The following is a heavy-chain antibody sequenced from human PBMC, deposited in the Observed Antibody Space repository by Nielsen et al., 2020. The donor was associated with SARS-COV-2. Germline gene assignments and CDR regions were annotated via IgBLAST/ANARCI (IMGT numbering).Heavy chain of an antibody. J-gene: IGHJ6*02. CDR3: ARDHDYSNYGYYYYYGMDV. V-gene: IGHV3-7*01. CDR1: GFTVSSNY. D-gene: IGHD4-11*01. CDR2: IKQDGSEK. Sequence: GGSLRLSCAASGFTVSSNYMSWVRQAPGKGLEWVANIKQDGSEKYYVDSVKGRFTISRDNAKNSLYLQMNSLRAEDTAVYYCARDHDYSNYGYYYYYGMDVWGQGTTVTVSS.